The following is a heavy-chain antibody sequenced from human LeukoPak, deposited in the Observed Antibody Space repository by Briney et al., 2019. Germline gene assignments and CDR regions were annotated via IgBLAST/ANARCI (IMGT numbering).Heavy chain of an antibody. D-gene: IGHD1-26*01. CDR1: GFTFSSYA. CDR2: ISGSGGST. Sequence: PGGSLRLSCAASGFTFSSYAMSWVRQAPGKGLEWVSAISGSGGSTYYADSVKGRFTISRDNSKNTLYLQMNSLRAEDTAVYYCANLHWELPFYDFDYWGQGTLVTVSS. V-gene: IGHV3-23*01. J-gene: IGHJ4*02. CDR3: ANLHWELPFYDFDY.